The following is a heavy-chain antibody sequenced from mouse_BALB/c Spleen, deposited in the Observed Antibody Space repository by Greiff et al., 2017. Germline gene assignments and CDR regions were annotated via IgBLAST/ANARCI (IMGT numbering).Heavy chain of an antibody. Sequence: DVQLQESGPGLVKPSQSLSLTCSVTGYSITSGYYWNWIRQFPGNKLEWMGYISYDGSNNYNPSLKNRISITRDTSKNQFFLKLNSVTTEDTATYYCASGSSGYGGFAYWGQGTLVTVSA. J-gene: IGHJ3*01. CDR1: GYSITSGYY. CDR3: ASGSSGYGGFAY. D-gene: IGHD3-1*01. CDR2: ISYDGSN. V-gene: IGHV3-6*02.